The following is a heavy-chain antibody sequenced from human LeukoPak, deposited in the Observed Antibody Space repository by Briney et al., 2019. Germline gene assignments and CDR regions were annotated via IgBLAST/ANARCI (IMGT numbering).Heavy chain of an antibody. J-gene: IGHJ3*02. CDR2: MNPNSGNT. Sequence: ASVTVSCKASGYTFTSYDINWVRQAPGQGLEWMGWMNPNSGNTGYAQKFQGRVTITRNTSISTAYMELSSLRSEDTAVYYCARGRRRVTIFGVVIRNDAFDIWGQGTMVTVSS. CDR1: GYTFTSYD. CDR3: ARGRRRVTIFGVVIRNDAFDI. D-gene: IGHD3-3*01. V-gene: IGHV1-8*03.